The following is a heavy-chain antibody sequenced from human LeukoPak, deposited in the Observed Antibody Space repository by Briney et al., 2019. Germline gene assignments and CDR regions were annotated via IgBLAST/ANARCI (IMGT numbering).Heavy chain of an antibody. Sequence: SETLSLTCTVSGGSIGSGGYYWSWIRQHPGKGLEWIGYIYYSGSTYYNPSLKSRVTISVDTSKNQFSLKLSSVTAADTAVYYCARYDSSGYYHRTFDIWGQGTMVTVSS. V-gene: IGHV4-31*03. CDR3: ARYDSSGYYHRTFDI. J-gene: IGHJ3*02. CDR2: IYYSGST. CDR1: GGSIGSGGYY. D-gene: IGHD3-22*01.